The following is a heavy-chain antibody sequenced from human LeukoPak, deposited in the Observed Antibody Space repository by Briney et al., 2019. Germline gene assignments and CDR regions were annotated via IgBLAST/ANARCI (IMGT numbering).Heavy chain of an antibody. D-gene: IGHD4-17*01. CDR3: ARDRDYGTFDY. CDR2: ISVSGTYI. V-gene: IGHV3-21*01. CDR1: GGSISSSS. J-gene: IGHJ4*02. Sequence: ETLSLTCTVSGGSISSSSYYWGWIRQPPGKGLEWVSSISVSGTYIYYSDSVKGRFTISRDNAKNSLYLEMNSLRSDDTAIYYCARDRDYGTFDYWGQGTLVTVSS.